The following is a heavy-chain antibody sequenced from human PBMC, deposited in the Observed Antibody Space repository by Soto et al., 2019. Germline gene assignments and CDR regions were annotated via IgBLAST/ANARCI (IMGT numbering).Heavy chain of an antibody. Sequence: VGSLRLSCAASGFTFSSYGMHWVRQAPGKGLEWVAVIWYDGSNKYYADSVKGRFTISRDNSKNTLYLQMNSLRAEDTAVYYCARERSGYCFDYWGQGTLVTVSS. J-gene: IGHJ4*02. CDR1: GFTFSSYG. CDR3: ARERSGYCFDY. CDR2: IWYDGSNK. V-gene: IGHV3-33*01. D-gene: IGHD5-12*01.